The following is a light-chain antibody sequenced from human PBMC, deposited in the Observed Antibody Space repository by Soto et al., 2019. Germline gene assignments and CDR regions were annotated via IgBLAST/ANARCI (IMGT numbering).Light chain of an antibody. V-gene: IGKV1-5*03. Sequence: ESQLTQFLSTLSASDGDRCTSTCRASKSIRRWFACYQQKPAMAPELLLYAASSLGSGVHSSFSGSGSGKEFTLTISSLQPDDFAPYSRQHFNSYSMHTFGQGTQVDI. CDR2: AAS. CDR3: QHFNSYSMHT. J-gene: IGKJ2*01. CDR1: KSIRRW.